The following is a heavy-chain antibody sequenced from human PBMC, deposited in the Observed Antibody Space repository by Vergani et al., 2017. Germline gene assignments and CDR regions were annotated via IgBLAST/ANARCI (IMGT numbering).Heavy chain of an antibody. CDR1: EYSFGNYW. V-gene: IGHV5-51*03. Sequence: EVELVQSGPEMRKPGESLKISCKCSEYSFGNYWICWVRQMPGKGLEWMGIIHPADSDTRYSPSFQGQVTISVDKSISTAYLQRSSLRASDSAMYYCARVYGRDSSGSKYFDYWGQGTLVTVSS. D-gene: IGHD3-22*01. CDR2: IHPADSDT. CDR3: ARVYGRDSSGSKYFDY. J-gene: IGHJ4*02.